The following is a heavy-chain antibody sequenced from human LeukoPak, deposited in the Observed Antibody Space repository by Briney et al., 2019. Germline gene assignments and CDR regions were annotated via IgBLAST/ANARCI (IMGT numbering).Heavy chain of an antibody. D-gene: IGHD2-21*02. V-gene: IGHV3-9*01. CDR3: VTFWGSMESDWLRDGMDV. Sequence: GGSLRLSCAASGFTFDDYAMHWVRQAPGKGLEWVSGISWNSGSIGYADSVKGRFTISRDNAKNSLYLQMNSLRAEDTAIYYCVTFWGSMESDWLRDGMDVWGQGTTVTVSS. CDR2: ISWNSGSI. J-gene: IGHJ6*02. CDR1: GFTFDDYA.